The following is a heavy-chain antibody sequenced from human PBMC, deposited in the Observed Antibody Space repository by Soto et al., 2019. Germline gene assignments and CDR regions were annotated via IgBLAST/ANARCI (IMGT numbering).Heavy chain of an antibody. CDR2: ISGSGDST. J-gene: IGHJ4*02. CDR3: VKLRLELLYLDS. D-gene: IGHD1-7*01. Sequence: PRRDLRISLAASGFTFHRYGMSWVRQAPGKGLEWVSAISGSGDSTYYADSVKGRFTISRDSSNNTLYLQMNNLRADDTALYFCVKLRLELLYLDSWGLGALVTVSS. V-gene: IGHV3-23*01. CDR1: GFTFHRYG.